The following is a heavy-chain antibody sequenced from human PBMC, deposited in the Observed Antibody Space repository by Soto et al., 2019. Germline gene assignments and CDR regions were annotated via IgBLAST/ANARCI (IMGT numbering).Heavy chain of an antibody. V-gene: IGHV1-18*01. CDR3: ARAGGTVTLNWFDP. D-gene: IGHD4-17*01. CDR2: ISANNGTA. Sequence: ASVKVSCKASGGTFSSYAISWVRQAPGQGLEWMGWISANNGTANYAQKLQGRVTMTADASTSTAYMELRSLRSDDTAVYYCARAGGTVTLNWFDPWGQGTLVTVSS. CDR1: GGTFSSYA. J-gene: IGHJ5*02.